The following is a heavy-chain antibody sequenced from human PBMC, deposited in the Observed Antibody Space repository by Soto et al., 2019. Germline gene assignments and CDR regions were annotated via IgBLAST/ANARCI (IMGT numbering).Heavy chain of an antibody. D-gene: IGHD3-22*01. CDR3: AKAIMDYYDSSGYMDY. CDR2: ISGSGGST. CDR1: GFTFSSYA. V-gene: IGHV3-23*01. Sequence: QPGGSLRLSCAASGFTFSSYAMSWVRQAPGKGLEWVSAISGSGGSTYYADSVKGRFTISRDNSKYTLYLQMNSLRAEDMAVYYCAKAIMDYYDSSGYMDYWGQGTLVTVSS. J-gene: IGHJ4*02.